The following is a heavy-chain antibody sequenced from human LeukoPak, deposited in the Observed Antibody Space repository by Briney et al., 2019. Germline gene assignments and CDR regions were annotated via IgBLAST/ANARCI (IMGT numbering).Heavy chain of an antibody. J-gene: IGHJ6*02. Sequence: PSETLSLTCTVSGGSICSYYWSWVRQPPGKGLEWLGYIYYSGSTNYNPSLKSRVTISVETSKNQSSLKLSSVTAADTAVYYCASLLHTRYCSGGSCYSAFAGMDVWGQGTTVTVSS. CDR3: ASLLHTRYCSGGSCYSAFAGMDV. CDR1: GGSICSYY. D-gene: IGHD2-15*01. CDR2: IYYSGST. V-gene: IGHV4-59*08.